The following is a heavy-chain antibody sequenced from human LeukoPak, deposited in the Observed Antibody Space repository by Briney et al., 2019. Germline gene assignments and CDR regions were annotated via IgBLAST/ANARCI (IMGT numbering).Heavy chain of an antibody. CDR2: ITTSSSYI. D-gene: IGHD1-26*01. V-gene: IGHV3-21*01. CDR1: GFTFSSYS. J-gene: IGHJ3*02. CDR3: ARYRFVVGATDSFDI. Sequence: PEGSLRLSCAASGFTFSSYSMNWVRQAPGKGLEWVSSITTSSSYIYYADSVKGRFTISRDNAKNSLYLHMNSLRAEDTAVYYCARYRFVVGATDSFDIWGQGTMVTVSS.